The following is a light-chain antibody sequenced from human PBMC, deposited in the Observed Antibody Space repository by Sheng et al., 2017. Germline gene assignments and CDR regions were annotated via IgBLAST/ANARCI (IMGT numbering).Light chain of an antibody. Sequence: EIVLTQSPGTQSLSPGERATLSCRASQSVRSNYLNWYQQKPGQAPRLLIYGASSRATGIPDRFSGSGSGTDFTLTISRLESEDFAVYYCQQYGSSLLTFGQGTRLEIK. CDR2: GAS. CDR3: QQYGSSLLT. V-gene: IGKV3-20*01. CDR1: QSVRSNY. J-gene: IGKJ5*01.